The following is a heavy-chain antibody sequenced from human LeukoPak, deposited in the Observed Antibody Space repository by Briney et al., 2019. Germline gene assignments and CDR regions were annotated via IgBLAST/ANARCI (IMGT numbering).Heavy chain of an antibody. D-gene: IGHD2-2*01. CDR1: GGSISSYY. Sequence: SETLSLTCTVSGGSISSYYWSWIRQPPGKGLEWIGYIYYSGSTNYNPSLKSRVTISVDTSKNQFSLKLSSVTAADTAVYYCARXXXLYCSSTSCYAGRNNWFXXWGQGTLVT. CDR3: ARXXXLYCSSTSCYAGRNNWFXX. J-gene: IGHJ5*02. V-gene: IGHV4-59*01. CDR2: IYYSGST.